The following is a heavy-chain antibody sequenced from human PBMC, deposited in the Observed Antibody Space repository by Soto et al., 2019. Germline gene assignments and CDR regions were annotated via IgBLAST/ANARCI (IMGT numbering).Heavy chain of an antibody. Sequence: DVQLLESGGGLVQLGGSLRLSCAAAGFTFRSYAMTCVRQAPGKGLEWVSGVSGSGGTTYYGDSVKGRFTISRDNSNNALYLQMNSLRAEDTAVYYCAKAAPRTSSGWYIAPWGQGTLVSVS. CDR1: GFTFRSYA. D-gene: IGHD6-19*01. J-gene: IGHJ5*02. V-gene: IGHV3-23*01. CDR3: AKAAPRTSSGWYIAP. CDR2: VSGSGGTT.